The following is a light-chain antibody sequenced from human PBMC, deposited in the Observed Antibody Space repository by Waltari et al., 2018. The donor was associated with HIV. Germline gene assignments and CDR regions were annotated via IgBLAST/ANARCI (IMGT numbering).Light chain of an antibody. J-gene: IGLJ1*01. Sequence: QSVLTQPPSASGPPGQRVTISCSGSSSHIGSNPINWYRQLPGTAPKLLIYSNNQWPSGVPDRFSGSKSGTSASLAISGLQSEDEADYYCAAWDDSLHGYVFGTGTKVTVV. CDR1: SSHIGSNP. CDR2: SNN. CDR3: AAWDDSLHGYV. V-gene: IGLV1-44*01.